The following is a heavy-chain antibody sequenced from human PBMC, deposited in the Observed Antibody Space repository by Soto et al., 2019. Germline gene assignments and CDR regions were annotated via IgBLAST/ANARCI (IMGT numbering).Heavy chain of an antibody. CDR1: AYTLTSYI. V-gene: IGHV1-18*01. CDR3: ATLGYCSSTSCYGLFDY. D-gene: IGHD2-2*01. J-gene: IGHJ4*02. Sequence: SGKTSCKGAAYTLTSYIIIWVRQAPGQRLEWMGWISAYNGNTNYAQKLQGRVTMTTDTSTSTAYMELRSLRSDDTAVYYCATLGYCSSTSCYGLFDYWGQGTLVTVSS. CDR2: ISAYNGNT.